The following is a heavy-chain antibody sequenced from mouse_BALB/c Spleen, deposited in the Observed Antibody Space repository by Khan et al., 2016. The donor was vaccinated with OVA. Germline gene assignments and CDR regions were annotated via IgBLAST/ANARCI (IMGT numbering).Heavy chain of an antibody. D-gene: IGHD1-1*01. J-gene: IGHJ2*01. Sequence: EVQLQESGPSLVKPSQTLSLTCSVTGDSITSGYWNWIRKFPGNKLEYMGYISYSGSPYYNPSLKSRISITRDTSKNQYYLQLNSVTTEATATYYCARSITTVVASDYWGQGTTLTVSS. CDR1: GDSITSGY. CDR3: ARSITTVVASDY. V-gene: IGHV3-8*02. CDR2: ISYSGSP.